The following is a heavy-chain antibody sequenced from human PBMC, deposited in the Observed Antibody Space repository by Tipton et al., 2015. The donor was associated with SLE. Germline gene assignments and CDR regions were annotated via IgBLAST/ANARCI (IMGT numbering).Heavy chain of an antibody. CDR2: INHSGST. J-gene: IGHJ4*02. V-gene: IGHV4-34*01. CDR1: GGSFSGYY. CDR3: ARDKEGYSSSWYYFDY. Sequence: TLSLTCAVYGGSFSGYYWSWIRQPPGKGLEWIGEINHSGSTNYNPSLKSRVTMSVDTSKNQFSLKLSSVTAADTAVYYCARDKEGYSSSWYYFDYWGQGTLVTVSS. D-gene: IGHD6-13*01.